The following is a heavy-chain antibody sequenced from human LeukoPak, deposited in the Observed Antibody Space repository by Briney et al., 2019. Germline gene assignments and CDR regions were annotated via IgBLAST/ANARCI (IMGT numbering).Heavy chain of an antibody. J-gene: IGHJ4*02. CDR3: ARDVGYCSGGSCYSGGGGIDY. Sequence: GGSLRLSCAASGFTFSSYSMNWVRQAPGKGLEWVSSISSSSSYIYYADSVKGRFTISRGNSKNTLYLQMNSLRAEDTAVYYCARDVGYCSGGSCYSGGGGIDYWGQGTLVTVSS. V-gene: IGHV3-21*01. D-gene: IGHD2-15*01. CDR2: ISSSSSYI. CDR1: GFTFSSYS.